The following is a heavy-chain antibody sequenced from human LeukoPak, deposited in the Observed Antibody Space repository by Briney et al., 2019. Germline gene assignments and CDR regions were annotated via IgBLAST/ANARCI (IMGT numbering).Heavy chain of an antibody. CDR3: AKTGNPATGDY. V-gene: IGHV3-23*01. Sequence: PGGSLRLSCAASGYTFNIHGMNWVRQAPGKGPEWVSGIGPSGDKTYYADSVKGRFTISRDNSKNTLYLQMNSLRAEDTAVYYCAKTGNPATGDYWGQGTLVTVSS. J-gene: IGHJ4*02. CDR2: IGPSGDKT. D-gene: IGHD1-1*01. CDR1: GYTFNIHG.